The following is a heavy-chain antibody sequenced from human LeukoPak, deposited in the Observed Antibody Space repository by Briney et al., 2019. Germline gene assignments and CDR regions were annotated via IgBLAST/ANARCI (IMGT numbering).Heavy chain of an antibody. Sequence: SETLSLTCAVYGGSFSGYYWSWIRQPPGKGLEWIGEINHSGSTNYNPSLKSRVTISVDTSKNQFSLKLSSVTAADTAVYYCVRGAVWLDYWGQGTLVTVSS. CDR3: VRGAVWLDY. J-gene: IGHJ4*02. V-gene: IGHV4-34*01. CDR2: INHSGST. D-gene: IGHD3-9*01. CDR1: GGSFSGYY.